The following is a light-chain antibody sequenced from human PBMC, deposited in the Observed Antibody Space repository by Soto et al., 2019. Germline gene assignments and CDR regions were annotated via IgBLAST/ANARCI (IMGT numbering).Light chain of an antibody. CDR3: SSHSSSSAYYV. J-gene: IGLJ1*01. CDR1: SSDIGYYDY. CDR2: EVN. V-gene: IGLV2-14*01. Sequence: QSALTQPASVSGSPGQSITISCTGTSSDIGYYDYVSWYQHHSGKAPKLIIYEVNSMPSGVSNRFSGSKSVNTASLTISGLQAEDEADYFCSSHSSSSAYYVFGTGTKLTVL.